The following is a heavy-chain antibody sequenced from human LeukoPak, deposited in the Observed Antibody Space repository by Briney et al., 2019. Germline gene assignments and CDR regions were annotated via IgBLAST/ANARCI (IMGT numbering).Heavy chain of an antibody. Sequence: QAGGSPRLSCAASGLTFSMYWMSWVRQAPGKGLEWASAISGSGGSTYYADSVKGRFTISRDNSKNTLYLQMNSLRAEDTAVYYCAKPLETTRYSSGWYFDYWGQGTLVTVSS. CDR1: GLTFSMYW. V-gene: IGHV3-23*01. D-gene: IGHD6-19*01. J-gene: IGHJ4*02. CDR3: AKPLETTRYSSGWYFDY. CDR2: ISGSGGST.